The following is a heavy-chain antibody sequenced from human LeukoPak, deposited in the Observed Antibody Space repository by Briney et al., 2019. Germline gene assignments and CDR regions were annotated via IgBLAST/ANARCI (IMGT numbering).Heavy chain of an antibody. J-gene: IGHJ4*02. Sequence: GGSLRLSCAASGFTFRSYSMNWVRQAPGKGLEWVSSISSSSSYIYYADSVKGRFTISRDNAKHSLYLQMNSLRAEDTAVYYSARVKVEMATITYYWGQGTLVTVSS. CDR1: GFTFRSYS. D-gene: IGHD5-24*01. CDR3: ARVKVEMATITYY. V-gene: IGHV3-21*01. CDR2: ISSSSSYI.